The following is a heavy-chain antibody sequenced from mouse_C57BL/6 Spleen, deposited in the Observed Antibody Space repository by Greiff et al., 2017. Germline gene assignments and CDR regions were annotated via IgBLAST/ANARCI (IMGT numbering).Heavy chain of an antibody. CDR2: IDPSDSET. CDR1: GYNFTSYW. J-gene: IGHJ4*01. V-gene: IGHV1-52*01. Sequence: QVQLQQPGAELVRPGSSVKLSCKASGYNFTSYWMHWVKQRPIQGLEWIGNIDPSDSETHYNQKFKDKATLTVEKSSSTASMQLSSRTSEDSAVYYWARGDDDYDGYAMDYWGQGTSVTVSS. D-gene: IGHD2-4*01. CDR3: ARGDDDYDGYAMDY.